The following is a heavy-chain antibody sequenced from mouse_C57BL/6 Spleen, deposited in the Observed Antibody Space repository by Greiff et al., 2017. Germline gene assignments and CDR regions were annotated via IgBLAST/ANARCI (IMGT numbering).Heavy chain of an antibody. V-gene: IGHV1-61*01. CDR3: ALITTVVATPGTGV. CDR2: IYPSDSET. CDR1: GYTFTSYW. D-gene: IGHD1-1*01. Sequence: VQLQQPGAELVRPGSSVKLSCKASGYTFTSYWMDWVKQRPGQGLEWIGNIYPSDSETHYNQKFKDKATLTVDKSSSTAYMQLSSLTSEDSAVYYCALITTVVATPGTGVWGTGTTVTVSS. J-gene: IGHJ1*03.